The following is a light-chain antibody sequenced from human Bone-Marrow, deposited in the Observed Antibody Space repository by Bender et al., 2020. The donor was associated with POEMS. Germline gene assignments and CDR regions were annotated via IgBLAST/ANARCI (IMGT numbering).Light chain of an antibody. J-gene: IGLJ3*02. CDR2: RNN. V-gene: IGLV1-47*01. Sequence: QSVLTQPPSASAAPGQRVTISCSGSSSNIGSSAVYWYQQLPGTAPRLLIYRNNQRPSGVPDRFSGSKSATSASLAISGLRSEDEADYFCATYDPRLTVVFGGGTKLTVL. CDR1: SSNIGSSA. CDR3: ATYDPRLTVV.